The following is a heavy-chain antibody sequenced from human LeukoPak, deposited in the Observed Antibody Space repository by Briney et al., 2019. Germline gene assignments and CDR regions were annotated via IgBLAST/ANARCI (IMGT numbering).Heavy chain of an antibody. CDR1: GGSISSGSYS. Sequence: SETLSLTCAVSGGSISSGSYSWSWIRQPPGKGLEWIGYIYPRGSTYYNPSRKSRVILSLDKSANQFSLNLSSVTAADTAVYYCARFSPRAMGNYLDFWGQGTLVTVSS. D-gene: IGHD7-27*01. CDR2: IYPRGST. J-gene: IGHJ4*02. CDR3: ARFSPRAMGNYLDF. V-gene: IGHV4-30-2*01.